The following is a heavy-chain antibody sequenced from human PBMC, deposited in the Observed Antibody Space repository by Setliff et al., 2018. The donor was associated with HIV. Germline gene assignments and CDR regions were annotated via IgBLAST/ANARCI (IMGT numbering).Heavy chain of an antibody. Sequence: SETLSLTCTVSGGSITDYYWTWIRQPAGKGLEWIGRVYSSGSTNYNPSLKSRGTISVDTSKKHFSLKLSSVTAADTAIYYCAREDNSGYVDYWGQGTLVTVSS. CDR1: GGSITDYY. J-gene: IGHJ4*02. CDR2: VYSSGST. D-gene: IGHD1-1*01. CDR3: AREDNSGYVDY. V-gene: IGHV4-4*07.